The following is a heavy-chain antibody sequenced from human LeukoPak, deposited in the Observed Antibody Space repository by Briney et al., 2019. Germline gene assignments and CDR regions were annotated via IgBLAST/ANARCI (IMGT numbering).Heavy chain of an antibody. CDR2: ISGSGGST. V-gene: IGHV3-23*01. CDR3: AKTDSSSWYGTNWFDP. Sequence: GGSLRLSCAASGFTFSSYAMSWVRQAPGKGLEWVSAISGSGGSTYYADSVKGRFTISRDNSKNTLYLQMNSLRAEDTAVYYCAKTDSSSWYGTNWFDPWGQGTLVTASS. CDR1: GFTFSSYA. J-gene: IGHJ5*02. D-gene: IGHD6-13*01.